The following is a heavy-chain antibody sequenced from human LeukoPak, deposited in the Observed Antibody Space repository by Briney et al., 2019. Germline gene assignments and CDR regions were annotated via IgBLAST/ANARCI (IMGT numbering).Heavy chain of an antibody. CDR1: GFTVSSNY. CDR3: AALMTTVTASFDY. CDR2: IYSGGST. J-gene: IGHJ4*02. Sequence: GGSLRLSCAASGFTVSSNYMSWVRQAPGKGLEWVSVIYSGGSTYYADSVKGRFTISRDNSKNTLYLQMNSLRAEDTAVYYCAALMTTVTASFDYWGQGTLVTVSS. V-gene: IGHV3-53*01. D-gene: IGHD4-17*01.